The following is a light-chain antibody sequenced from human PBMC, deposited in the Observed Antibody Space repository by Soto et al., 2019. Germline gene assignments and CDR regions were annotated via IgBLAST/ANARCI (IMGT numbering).Light chain of an antibody. CDR3: QQCSNSPRT. V-gene: IGKV3D-20*02. Sequence: LTLSPGQRPTLSCRATHTVRSNYLAWYHQKPGQAPRLLIYDASSRATGIPDRFSGSGSGTDFTLTISRLEPEDFAVYYCQQCSNSPRTFGQGTKVDIK. J-gene: IGKJ1*01. CDR2: DAS. CDR1: HTVRSNY.